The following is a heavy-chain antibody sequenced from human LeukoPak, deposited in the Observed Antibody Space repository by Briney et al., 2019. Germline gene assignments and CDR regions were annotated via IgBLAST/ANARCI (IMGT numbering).Heavy chain of an antibody. J-gene: IGHJ6*02. CDR1: GFTFSSYG. V-gene: IGHV3-30*02. CDR3: AKSKQQLVDYYYYGMDV. Sequence: PGGSLRLSCAASGFTFSSYGMHWARQAPGKGLEWVAFIRYDGGNKYYPDSVKGRFTISRDNSKNTLYLQMNSLRAADTAMYYCAKSKQQLVDYYYYGMDVWGQGTTVTVSS. D-gene: IGHD6-13*01. CDR2: IRYDGGNK.